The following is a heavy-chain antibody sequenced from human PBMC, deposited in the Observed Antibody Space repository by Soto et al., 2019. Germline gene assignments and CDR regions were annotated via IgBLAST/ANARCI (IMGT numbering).Heavy chain of an antibody. Sequence: GVSLRLSCAASGFTFSSYGMHWVRQAPGKGLEWVAVISYDGSNKYYADSVKGRFTISRDNSKNTLYLQMNSLRAEDTAVYYCAGGYCSSTSCYDYYYYYMDVWGKGTTVTVSS. CDR2: ISYDGSNK. V-gene: IGHV3-30*03. D-gene: IGHD2-2*01. J-gene: IGHJ6*03. CDR1: GFTFSSYG. CDR3: AGGYCSSTSCYDYYYYYMDV.